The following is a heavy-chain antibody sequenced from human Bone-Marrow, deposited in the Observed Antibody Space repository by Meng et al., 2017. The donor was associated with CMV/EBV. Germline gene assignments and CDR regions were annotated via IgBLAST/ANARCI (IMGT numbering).Heavy chain of an antibody. CDR1: GYTFTSYG. Sequence: ASVKVSCKASGYTFTSYGISWVRQAPGQGLEWMGWISAYNGNTNYAQKLQGRVTMTTDTSTSTAYMELRSLRSDDTAVYYCAREELGVGTELFDYWGQGTLVTVSS. CDR2: ISAYNGNT. J-gene: IGHJ4*02. V-gene: IGHV1-18*01. D-gene: IGHD3-3*01. CDR3: AREELGVGTELFDY.